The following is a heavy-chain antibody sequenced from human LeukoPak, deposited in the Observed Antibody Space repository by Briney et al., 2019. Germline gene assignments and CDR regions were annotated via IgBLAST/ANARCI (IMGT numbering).Heavy chain of an antibody. CDR1: GFTFSSYA. D-gene: IGHD3-22*01. CDR3: AKSRGRYYYDSSGYFGVPWFDY. V-gene: IGHV3-30*04. CDR2: ISYDGSNK. Sequence: GGSLRLSCAASGFTFSSYAMHWVRQAPGKGLEWVAVISYDGSNKYYADSVKGRFTISRDNSKNTLYLQMNSLRAEDTAVYYCAKSRGRYYYDSSGYFGVPWFDYWGQGTLVTVSS. J-gene: IGHJ4*02.